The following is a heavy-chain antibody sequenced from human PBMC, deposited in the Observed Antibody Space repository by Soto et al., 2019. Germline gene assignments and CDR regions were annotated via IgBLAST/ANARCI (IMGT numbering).Heavy chain of an antibody. CDR3: ATAAPFIAAAGPDSGHY. Sequence: QVQLVQSGAEVKKPGSSVKVSCKASGGTFSSYTISWVRQAPGQGLEWMGRIIPILGIANYAQKFQGRVTITADKTTTTAYMDLSSLTSEDTAVYYSATAAPFIAAAGPDSGHYCGKRTLVTVSS. J-gene: IGHJ4*02. V-gene: IGHV1-69*02. D-gene: IGHD6-13*01. CDR1: GGTFSSYT. CDR2: IIPILGIA.